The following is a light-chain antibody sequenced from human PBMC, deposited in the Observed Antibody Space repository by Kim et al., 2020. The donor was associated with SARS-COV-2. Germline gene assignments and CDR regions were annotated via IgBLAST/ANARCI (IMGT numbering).Light chain of an antibody. V-gene: IGKV3-20*01. CDR2: GAS. J-gene: IGKJ2*01. CDR1: QSVSSSY. Sequence: EIVLTQSPGTLSLSPGERATLSCRASQSVSSSYLAWYQQKPGQAPRLLIYGASSRATGIPDRFSGSGSGTDFTLTISRLEPEDFAVYYCQQYGSSPPYTFGQENKLEI. CDR3: QQYGSSPPYT.